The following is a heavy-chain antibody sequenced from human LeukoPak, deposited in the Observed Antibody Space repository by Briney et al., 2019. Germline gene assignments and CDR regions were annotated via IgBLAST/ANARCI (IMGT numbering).Heavy chain of an antibody. V-gene: IGHV5-51*01. CDR2: IYPGDSDT. CDR1: GYSFTNYW. Sequence: GESLKISCKGSGYSFTNYWIGWVRPMPGKGLEWMGIIYPGDSDTTYSPSFQGQVTTSADKSITTAYLHWSSLKASDTAMYYCARRVYGDYGDYFDYWGQGTLVTVSS. J-gene: IGHJ4*02. CDR3: ARRVYGDYGDYFDY. D-gene: IGHD4-17*01.